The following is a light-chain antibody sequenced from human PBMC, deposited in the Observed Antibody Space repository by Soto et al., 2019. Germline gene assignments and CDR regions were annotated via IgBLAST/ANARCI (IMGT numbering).Light chain of an antibody. J-gene: IGLJ1*01. V-gene: IGLV3-21*02. CDR1: KIGSKS. CDR3: QVWDSRSDHPDV. Sequence: SYELTQPPSVSVAPGQTARITCGGNKIGSKSVHWYQQKPGQAPVLVVYDDSDRPSGIPERFSGSNSGNTATLTISRVEAGDEADYYCQVWDSRSDHPDVFGTGTKVTV. CDR2: DDS.